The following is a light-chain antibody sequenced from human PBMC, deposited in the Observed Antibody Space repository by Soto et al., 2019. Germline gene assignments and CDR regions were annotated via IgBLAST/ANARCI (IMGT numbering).Light chain of an antibody. J-gene: IGKJ5*01. Sequence: EIVLTQSPGTQSLSPGERATLSCRASQSFSSRYFAWYQQKPGQAPRLLIYGASGRATGIPDRISGSGSGTDFTLTISRLEPEDFAVYYCQPYGSSPPVTFGQGTRLEI. CDR1: QSFSSRY. V-gene: IGKV3-20*01. CDR3: QPYGSSPPVT. CDR2: GAS.